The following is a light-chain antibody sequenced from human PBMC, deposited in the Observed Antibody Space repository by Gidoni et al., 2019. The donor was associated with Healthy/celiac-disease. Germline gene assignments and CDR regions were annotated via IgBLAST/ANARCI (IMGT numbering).Light chain of an antibody. CDR1: QCISSA. CDR3: QQFNTYLLP. CDR2: DAS. J-gene: IGKJ4*01. Sequence: ASQVTQSPSSLSAAEGDRVTITCRASQCISSALAWYQQKPGKAPKLLIYDASSLESGVPSRFRGCGSGTDFTLTFSRLPPEDFASYYCQQFNTYLLPFGGGTKVEI. V-gene: IGKV1-13*02.